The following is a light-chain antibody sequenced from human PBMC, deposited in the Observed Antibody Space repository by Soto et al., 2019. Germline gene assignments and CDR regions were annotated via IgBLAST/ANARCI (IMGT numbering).Light chain of an antibody. Sequence: QSVLTQPASVSGSPGQSITISCTGTSSDVGGYNYVSWYQQHPGKAPKLMIYDVSNRPSGVSNRCSGSKSGNTATLTISGLQAEDEADYYCSSYTSSSTPPYVFGTGTKLTVL. V-gene: IGLV2-14*01. CDR3: SSYTSSSTPPYV. J-gene: IGLJ1*01. CDR2: DVS. CDR1: SSDVGGYNY.